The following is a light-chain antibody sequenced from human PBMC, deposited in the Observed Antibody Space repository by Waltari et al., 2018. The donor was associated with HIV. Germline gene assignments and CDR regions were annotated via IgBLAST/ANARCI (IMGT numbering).Light chain of an antibody. V-gene: IGLV1-40*01. CDR1: SSNIVAGYD. J-gene: IGLJ2*01. Sequence: QSVLTQPPSVSGAPGQRVTISCTGSSSNIVAGYDVHWYQQLPGTAPKLLIYGNKHRPSGVPDLFFGSESGSSASVAITGLQAEDEADYYLQSYDSSLSGSVVFGGGTKVSVL. CDR2: GNK. CDR3: QSYDSSLSGSVV.